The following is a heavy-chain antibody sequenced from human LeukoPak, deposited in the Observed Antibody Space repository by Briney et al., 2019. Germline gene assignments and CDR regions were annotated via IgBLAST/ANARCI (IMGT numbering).Heavy chain of an antibody. Sequence: GRSLRLSCAASGFTFDDYAMHWVRQAPGKGLEWVSGISWNSGSIGYADSVKGRFTISRDNSKNTLYLRMNSLRAEDTAIYYCAKDKNWSPHYFDYWGQGTLVTVSS. V-gene: IGHV3-9*01. CDR2: ISWNSGSI. D-gene: IGHD1-1*01. CDR1: GFTFDDYA. CDR3: AKDKNWSPHYFDY. J-gene: IGHJ4*02.